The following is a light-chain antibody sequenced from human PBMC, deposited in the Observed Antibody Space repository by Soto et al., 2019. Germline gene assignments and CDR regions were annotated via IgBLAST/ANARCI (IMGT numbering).Light chain of an antibody. CDR2: LNSDGSH. J-gene: IGLJ2*01. CDR3: QTWGTGIHVV. Sequence: QPVLTQSPSASDSLGASVKLTCTLSSGHSSYAIAWHQQQPEKGPRYSMKLNSDGSHSKGDGIPDRFSGSSSGAERYLTISSLPSEDEADYYCQTWGTGIHVVFGGGTKLTVL. V-gene: IGLV4-69*01. CDR1: SGHSSYA.